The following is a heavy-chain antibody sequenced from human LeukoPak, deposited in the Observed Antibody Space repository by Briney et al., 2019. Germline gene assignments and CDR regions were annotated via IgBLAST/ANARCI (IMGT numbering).Heavy chain of an antibody. J-gene: IGHJ6*02. Sequence: PSETVSLTCADYGGSFSGYYWSWIRQPPGKGLEWIGEINHSGSTNYNPSLKSRVTISVDTSKNQFSLKLSSVTAADTAVYYCARSPNYGSAKLLFKRLVTMDVWGQGTTVTVSS. CDR1: GGSFSGYY. D-gene: IGHD3-10*01. CDR3: ARSPNYGSAKLLFKRLVTMDV. CDR2: INHSGST. V-gene: IGHV4-34*01.